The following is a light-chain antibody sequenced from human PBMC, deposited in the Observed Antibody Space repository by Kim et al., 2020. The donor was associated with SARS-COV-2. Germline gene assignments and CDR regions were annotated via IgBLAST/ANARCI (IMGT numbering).Light chain of an antibody. CDR2: GAF. V-gene: IGKV3-15*01. Sequence: EIVMTQSPATLSVSPGERPTLSCRASQSVGSKLAWYQQKPGQAPRLLIYGAFSRATGIPARFSGSGSGTEFTLTISSLQSEDFAVYYCQQYNNWRLTFGGGTKVDIK. CDR3: QQYNNWRLT. J-gene: IGKJ4*01. CDR1: QSVGSK.